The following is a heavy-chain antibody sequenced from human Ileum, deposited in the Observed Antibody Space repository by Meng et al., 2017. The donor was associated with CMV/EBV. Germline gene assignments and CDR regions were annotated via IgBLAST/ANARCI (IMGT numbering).Heavy chain of an antibody. CDR3: AKGRASSWTGYFYCLDF. Sequence: SLNISCAASGFTFDDYAMHWVRQAPGKGLEWGSGMNWDSGTIAYADSVKGRITISKDNAKSSLYLQMNSLRAEDTALYYCAKGRASSWTGYFYCLDFWGHGTTVTVSS. D-gene: IGHD3/OR15-3a*01. J-gene: IGHJ6*02. CDR2: MNWDSGTI. CDR1: GFTFDDYA. V-gene: IGHV3-9*01.